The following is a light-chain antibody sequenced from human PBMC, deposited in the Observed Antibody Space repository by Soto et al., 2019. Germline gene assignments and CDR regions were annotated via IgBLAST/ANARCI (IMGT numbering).Light chain of an antibody. Sequence: EIVLTQSPGTLSLSPGERATLSCRASQSVSSSYLAWYQQKRGQAPRLLIYDTSRRATGIPARFSGGGSETDFTITISSLEPEDFAVYYCQQYGNSLMYTFGQGTKLEIK. CDR3: QQYGNSLMYT. CDR1: QSVSSSY. J-gene: IGKJ2*01. V-gene: IGKV3-20*01. CDR2: DTS.